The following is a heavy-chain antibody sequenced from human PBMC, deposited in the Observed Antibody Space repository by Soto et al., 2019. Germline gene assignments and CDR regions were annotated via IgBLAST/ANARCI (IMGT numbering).Heavy chain of an antibody. J-gene: IGHJ6*02. Sequence: PGESLKISCKGSGNRFSSYWIAWVRQMPGKGLEWMGIIYPGDSDTRYSPSFEGQVTISADKSNSTAYLQWSSLKASDTAMYYCARQGSNGAYYYYGMDVWGQGTTVTVSS. CDR1: GNRFSSYW. D-gene: IGHD3-16*01. CDR3: ARQGSNGAYYYYGMDV. V-gene: IGHV5-51*01. CDR2: IYPGDSDT.